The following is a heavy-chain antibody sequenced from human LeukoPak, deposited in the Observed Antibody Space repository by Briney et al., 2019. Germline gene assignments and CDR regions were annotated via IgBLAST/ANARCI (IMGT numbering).Heavy chain of an antibody. CDR1: GGSISCSNW. J-gene: IGHJ4*02. V-gene: IGHV4-4*02. CDR3: ARDTTIAVAGTHFDY. CDR2: IYHSGST. Sequence: PSGTLSLTCAVSGGSISCSNWWSWVRQPPGKGLEWIGEIYHSGSTNYNPSLKSRVTISVDKSKNQFSLKLSSVTAADTAVYYCARDTTIAVAGTHFDYWGQGTLVTVSS. D-gene: IGHD6-19*01.